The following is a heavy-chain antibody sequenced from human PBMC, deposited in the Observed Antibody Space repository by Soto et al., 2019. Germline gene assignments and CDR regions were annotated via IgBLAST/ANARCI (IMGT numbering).Heavy chain of an antibody. J-gene: IGHJ4*02. CDR1: GFTFRTYA. D-gene: IGHD5-18*01. V-gene: IGHV3-30*04. CDR2: ISYDGSNT. Sequence: QVQLVESGGGVVQPGRSLKLSCAASGFTFRTYAMHWVRQAPGKGLEWVAVISYDGSNTYYADSVKGRFTISRDSSKNTLYLQMNSLRTEDSAVDYCARDSETNGYSYDYFDYWGQGTLVTVSS. CDR3: ARDSETNGYSYDYFDY.